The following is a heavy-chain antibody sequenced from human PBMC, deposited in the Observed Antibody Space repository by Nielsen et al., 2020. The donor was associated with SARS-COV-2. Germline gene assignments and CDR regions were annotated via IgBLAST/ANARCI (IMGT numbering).Heavy chain of an antibody. CDR2: IKSKTDGGTT. Sequence: WIRQPPGKGLEWVGRIKSKTDGGTTDYAAPVKGRFTISRDDSKNTLYLQMNSLKTEDTAVYYCTTAYYDFWSGYYNWFDPWGQGTLVTVSS. J-gene: IGHJ5*02. V-gene: IGHV3-15*01. D-gene: IGHD3-3*01. CDR3: TTAYYDFWSGYYNWFDP.